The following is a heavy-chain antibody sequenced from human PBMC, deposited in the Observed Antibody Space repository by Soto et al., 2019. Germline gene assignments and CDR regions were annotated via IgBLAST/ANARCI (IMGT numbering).Heavy chain of an antibody. CDR1: GYTFTNFG. D-gene: IGHD2-15*01. CDR3: ASGLLYYYGMDV. CDR2: MNAYSGNT. Sequence: GASAKVSCKTSGYTFTNFGISWVRQAPGQGIEWMGWMNAYSGNTSYAQKFQGRVTMTRNTSISTAYMELSSLRSEVTAVYYCASGLLYYYGMDVWGQGTTVTVSS. V-gene: IGHV1-8*01. J-gene: IGHJ6*02.